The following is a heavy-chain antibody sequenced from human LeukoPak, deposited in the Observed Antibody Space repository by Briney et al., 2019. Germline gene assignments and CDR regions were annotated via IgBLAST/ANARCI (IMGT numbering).Heavy chain of an antibody. J-gene: IGHJ4*02. D-gene: IGHD3-22*01. Sequence: PGGSLRLSCAASGFSFSNYGMHWVRQAPGKGLEWVAVIWHDGSNKYYAESVKGRFTISRDNSKNTLYLQMNSLGAEDTSVYYCAKGTYYYDSSGYPDYWGQGTLVTVSS. CDR3: AKGTYYYDSSGYPDY. V-gene: IGHV3-33*06. CDR2: IWHDGSNK. CDR1: GFSFSNYG.